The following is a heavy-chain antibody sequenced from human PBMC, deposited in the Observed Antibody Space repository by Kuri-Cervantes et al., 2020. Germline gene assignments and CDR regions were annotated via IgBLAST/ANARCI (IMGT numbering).Heavy chain of an antibody. CDR2: IYYSGST. Sequence: SETLSLTCTVSGGSISSGDYYWSWIRQPPGKGLEWIGYIYYSGSTNYNPSLKSRVTISVDTSKNQFSLKLSSVTAADTAVYFCARSGHFWSGYFPGLYYYGMDVWGQGTTVTVSS. J-gene: IGHJ6*02. CDR3: ARSGHFWSGYFPGLYYYGMDV. D-gene: IGHD3-3*02. V-gene: IGHV4-61*08. CDR1: GGSISSGDYY.